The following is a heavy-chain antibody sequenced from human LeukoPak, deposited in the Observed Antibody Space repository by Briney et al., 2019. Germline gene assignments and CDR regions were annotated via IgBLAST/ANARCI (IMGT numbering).Heavy chain of an antibody. CDR3: ARPRLLDDAFDI. V-gene: IGHV4-39*01. CDR1: GGSISSSSYY. D-gene: IGHD2-21*02. Sequence: SETLSLTCTVSGGSISSSSYYWGWIRQPPGKGLEWTGSIYYSGSTYYNPSLKSRVTISVDTSKNQFSLKLSSVTAADTAVYYCARPRLLDDAFDIWGQGTMVTVSS. CDR2: IYYSGST. J-gene: IGHJ3*02.